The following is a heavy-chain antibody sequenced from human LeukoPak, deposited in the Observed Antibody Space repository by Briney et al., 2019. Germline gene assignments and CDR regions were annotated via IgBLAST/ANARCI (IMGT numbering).Heavy chain of an antibody. D-gene: IGHD4-17*01. CDR3: VRSKSGTYGWFDP. CDR2: IYYTGST. V-gene: IGHV4-59*01. J-gene: IGHJ5*02. CDR1: GGSISGYS. Sequence: SETLSLTCTVSGGSISGYSWSWIRQPPGKGLEWIGYIYYTGSTNYNPSLKSRVTISVDTSQNQISLKVSSVTAADTAVYYCVRSKSGTYGWFDPWGQGTLVTVSS.